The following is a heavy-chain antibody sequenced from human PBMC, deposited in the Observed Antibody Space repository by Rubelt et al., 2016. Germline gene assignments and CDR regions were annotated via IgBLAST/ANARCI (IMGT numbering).Heavy chain of an antibody. Sequence: QVQLVQSGAEVKKPGASVKVSCKASGYTLTSYGISWVRQAPGQGLEWIGWISAYNGNTDYAQKRQGRVTITTDTSTSTAYMELRSLRSDDTAVYYCARDLPPFRRYNWNFPLDYWGQGTLVTVSS. J-gene: IGHJ4*02. CDR1: GYTLTSYG. CDR3: ARDLPPFRRYNWNFPLDY. CDR2: ISAYNGNT. D-gene: IGHD1-7*01. V-gene: IGHV1-18*01.